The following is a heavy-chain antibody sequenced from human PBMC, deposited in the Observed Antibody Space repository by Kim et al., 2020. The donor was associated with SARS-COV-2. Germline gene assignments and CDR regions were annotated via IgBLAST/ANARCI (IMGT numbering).Heavy chain of an antibody. Sequence: SETLSLTCTVSGGSINSRSYYWGWIRQSPGKGLEWIGSMYYSGSIYYNPSLESRLHMSADASQNQVSLRRSNATAADTSEYYCARHSPTWVQLWWGYYGKDVWGQGTTVIVSS. V-gene: IGHV4-39*01. J-gene: IGHJ6*02. CDR3: ARHSPTWVQLWWGYYGKDV. D-gene: IGHD2-21*01. CDR2: MYYSGSI. CDR1: GGSINSRSYY.